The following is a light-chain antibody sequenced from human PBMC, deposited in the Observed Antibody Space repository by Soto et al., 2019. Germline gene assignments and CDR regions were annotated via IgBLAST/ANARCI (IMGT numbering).Light chain of an antibody. CDR2: RTS. V-gene: IGKV3-20*01. J-gene: IGKJ1*01. CDR3: HQYSSSTKT. CDR1: QSVSSTY. Sequence: EIVLTRSPGPLSLSPGERATLSCRDSQSVSSTYLAWYQQKPGQAPRVXIYRTSSRETGIPDRFSGSGSGTEFTLTISRLEPEDVAVDYCHQYSSSTKTFGQGTKVDIK.